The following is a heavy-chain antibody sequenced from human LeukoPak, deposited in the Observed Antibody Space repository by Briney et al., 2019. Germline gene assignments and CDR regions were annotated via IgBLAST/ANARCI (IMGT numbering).Heavy chain of an antibody. CDR2: IYYSGST. Sequence: SETLSLTCTVSGGSISSSNYYWGWIRQPPGKGLEWIGSIYYSGSTYYNPSLKSRVTISVDTFKNQFSLKLSSVTAADTAVYYCERRPTHGYCSGGSCRVSYMDVWGKDTTVTVSS. J-gene: IGHJ6*03. D-gene: IGHD2-15*01. CDR1: GGSISSSNYY. CDR3: ERRPTHGYCSGGSCRVSYMDV. V-gene: IGHV4-39*01.